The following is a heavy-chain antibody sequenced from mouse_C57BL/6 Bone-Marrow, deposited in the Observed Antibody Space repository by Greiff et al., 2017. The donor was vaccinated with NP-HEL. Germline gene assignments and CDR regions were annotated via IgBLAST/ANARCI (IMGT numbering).Heavy chain of an antibody. CDR1: GYTFTDYE. V-gene: IGHV1-15*01. CDR3: TSNWVWYFDV. Sequence: VQLQQSGAELVRPGASVTLSCKASGYTFTDYEMHWVKQTPVHGLEWIGAIDPETGGTAYNQKFKGKAILTADESSSTAYMELRSLTSEDSAVYYCTSNWVWYFDVWGTGTTVTVSS. CDR2: IDPETGGT. D-gene: IGHD4-1*01. J-gene: IGHJ1*03.